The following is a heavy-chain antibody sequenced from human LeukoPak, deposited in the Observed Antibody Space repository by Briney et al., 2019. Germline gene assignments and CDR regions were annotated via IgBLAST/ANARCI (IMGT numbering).Heavy chain of an antibody. Sequence: PGGSLRLSCAASGFTFSGFGMNWVRQAPGKGLEWVSSISSGSTYMYYADSLKGRFTISRGDAKNSLYLQMSSLRAEDTAVYYCSRLGGANSFDIWGQGTMVTVSS. CDR3: SRLGGANSFDI. V-gene: IGHV3-21*01. D-gene: IGHD3-16*01. J-gene: IGHJ3*02. CDR2: ISSGSTYM. CDR1: GFTFSGFG.